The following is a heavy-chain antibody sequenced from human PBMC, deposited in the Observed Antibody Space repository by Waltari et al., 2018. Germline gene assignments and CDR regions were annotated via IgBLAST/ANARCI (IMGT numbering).Heavy chain of an antibody. V-gene: IGHV3-23*03. J-gene: IGHJ6*03. D-gene: IGHD5-18*01. CDR1: GFTFISYA. CDR2: IYSGGSR. CDR3: AKRYSYHYYYYYMDV. Sequence: EVQLLESGGGLVQPGGSLRLSCAASGFTFISYAMSCVRQAPGKGLEWVSVIYSGGSRYYADSVKGRFTISRDNSKNTLYLQMNSLRAEDTAVYYCAKRYSYHYYYYYMDVWGKGTTVTVSS.